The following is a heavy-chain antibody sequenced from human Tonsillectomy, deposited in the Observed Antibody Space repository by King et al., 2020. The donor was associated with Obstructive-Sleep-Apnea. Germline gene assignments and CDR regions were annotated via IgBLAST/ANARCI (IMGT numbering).Heavy chain of an antibody. CDR2: INEDGSEK. V-gene: IGHV3-7*01. Sequence: VQLVESGGGLVQPGGSLRLSCAASGITISTYRMSWVRQAPGKGLEWVANINEDGSEKYYVDSVMGRFTISRDNAKNSLYLQMNSLRAEDTAVYYCARFDSWGQGTLVTVSS. CDR3: ARFDS. CDR1: GITISTYR. J-gene: IGHJ4*02.